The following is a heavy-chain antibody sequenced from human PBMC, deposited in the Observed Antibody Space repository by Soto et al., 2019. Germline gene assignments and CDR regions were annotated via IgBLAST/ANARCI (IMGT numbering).Heavy chain of an antibody. D-gene: IGHD5-18*01. V-gene: IGHV4-30-4*08. Sequence: SETLSLTCTVSGASVSRGHYYWTWIRQPPGKGLEWIGYISNSGSTGYNPSLKTRLSMSVDRSKNQFTLRLTSVTAADTAVYFCATESGSTYGYFDHWGQGTQVTVSS. CDR1: GASVSRGHYY. J-gene: IGHJ4*02. CDR3: ATESGSTYGYFDH. CDR2: ISNSGST.